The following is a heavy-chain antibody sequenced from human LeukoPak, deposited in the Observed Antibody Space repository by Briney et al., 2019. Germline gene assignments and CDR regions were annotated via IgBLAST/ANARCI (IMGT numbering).Heavy chain of an antibody. Sequence: GGSLRLSCAASGFTFSSYSMNWVLQAPGKGLEWVSYISSSSSTIYYADSVKGRFTISRDNAKTSLYLQMNSLRDEDTAVYYCARDRGYDFWSGYYGFDYWGQGTLVTVSS. CDR1: GFTFSSYS. CDR3: ARDRGYDFWSGYYGFDY. J-gene: IGHJ4*02. V-gene: IGHV3-48*02. D-gene: IGHD3-3*01. CDR2: ISSSSSTI.